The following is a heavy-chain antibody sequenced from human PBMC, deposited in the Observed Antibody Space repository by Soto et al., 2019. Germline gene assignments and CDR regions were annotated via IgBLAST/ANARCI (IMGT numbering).Heavy chain of an antibody. J-gene: IGHJ4*02. Sequence: GALRLSCAVSGVTLSNVWMNWVRQAPGKGPEWVGRIKSKTDGGTTDYAAPVKGRFTIPRDDSENTLYLQMNSLKTEDTAVYYCSHGYYQYFESWGQGTLVTVSS. V-gene: IGHV3-15*07. CDR2: IKSKTDGGTT. CDR1: GVTLSNVW. CDR3: SHGYYQYFES. D-gene: IGHD5-18*01.